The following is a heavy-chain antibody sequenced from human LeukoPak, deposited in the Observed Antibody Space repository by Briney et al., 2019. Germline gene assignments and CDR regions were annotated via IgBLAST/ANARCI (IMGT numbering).Heavy chain of an antibody. D-gene: IGHD3-9*01. Sequence: GSLRLSCAASGFTFSNSWMAWVRQAPGKGLEWIGEISHTEGTRYNPSLESRVTMSVGTSENQLSLKLIFVTAADTAVYYCARIRCGHSGSVCYNHWGLGTLVTVSS. J-gene: IGHJ1*01. CDR3: ARIRCGHSGSVCYNH. CDR1: GFTFSNSW. CDR2: ISHTEGT. V-gene: IGHV4-34*01.